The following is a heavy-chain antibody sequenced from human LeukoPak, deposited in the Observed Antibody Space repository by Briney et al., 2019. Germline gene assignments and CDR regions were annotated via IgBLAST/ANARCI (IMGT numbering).Heavy chain of an antibody. CDR1: GLTFSNYW. CDR3: ARDPVEWELLLDY. CDR2: MNIDGSEK. J-gene: IGHJ4*02. Sequence: GSLRLSCAASGLTFSNYWMGWVRQAPGKRLEWVANMNIDGSEKYYADSVKGRFSISRDNARNSVYLQMASLRVEDTAVYYCARDPVEWELLLDYWGQGTLVTVSS. V-gene: IGHV3-7*01. D-gene: IGHD1-26*01.